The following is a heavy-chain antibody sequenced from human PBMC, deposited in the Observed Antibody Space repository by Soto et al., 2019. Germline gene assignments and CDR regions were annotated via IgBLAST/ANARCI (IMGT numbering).Heavy chain of an antibody. Sequence: EVQLVESGGGLVKPGGSLRLSCAASGFTFSSYSMNWVRQAPGKGLEWVSSISSSSSYIYYADSVKGRFTISRDNAKNSLYLQMNSLRAEDTAVYYCARDSMTTDWYYYGMDVWGQGTTVTVSS. D-gene: IGHD4-4*01. V-gene: IGHV3-21*01. CDR3: ARDSMTTDWYYYGMDV. J-gene: IGHJ6*02. CDR1: GFTFSSYS. CDR2: ISSSSSYI.